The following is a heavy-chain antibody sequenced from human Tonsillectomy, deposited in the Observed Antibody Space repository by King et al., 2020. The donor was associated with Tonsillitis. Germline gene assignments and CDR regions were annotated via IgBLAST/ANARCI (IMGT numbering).Heavy chain of an antibody. CDR1: GGSISSGDYY. CDR3: VRAEMVVGAPGYYGMDV. CDR2: IYYSGST. D-gene: IGHD1-26*01. Sequence: VQLQESGPGLVKPSQTLSLTCSVSGGSISSGDYYWSWIRQPPGKGLEWIGYIYYSGSTSYKPSLKSRVTMSVDTSKNQISLKLSSVTAADTAMYFCVRAEMVVGAPGYYGMDVWGQGTTVTVSS. J-gene: IGHJ6*02. V-gene: IGHV4-30-4*01.